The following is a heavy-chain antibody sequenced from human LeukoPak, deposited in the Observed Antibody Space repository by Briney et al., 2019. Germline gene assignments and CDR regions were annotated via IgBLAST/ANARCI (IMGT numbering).Heavy chain of an antibody. CDR3: AGSSSNWFDP. D-gene: IGHD6-6*01. Sequence: SVKVSCKASGGTLSSYAISWVRQAPGQGLEWMGGIIPIFGTANYAQKFQGRVTITADESTSTAYMELSSLRSEDTAVYYCAGSSSNWFDPWGQGTLVTVSS. CDR2: IIPIFGTA. CDR1: GGTLSSYA. J-gene: IGHJ5*02. V-gene: IGHV1-69*01.